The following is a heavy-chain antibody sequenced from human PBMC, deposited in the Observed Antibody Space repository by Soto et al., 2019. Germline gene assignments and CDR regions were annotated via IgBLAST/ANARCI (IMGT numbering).Heavy chain of an antibody. V-gene: IGHV3-15*01. CDR1: GFEISDAR. CDR2: IKDRSDGETA. CDR3: TANDY. J-gene: IGHJ4*02. Sequence: GGSLRLSCRASGFEISDARMTWVRQAPGKGLEWVGRIKDRSDGETADYAAPVKGRFVMSRDDSKSTLYLHMSSLKSDDTAVYYCTANDYWGQGTLVTVSS.